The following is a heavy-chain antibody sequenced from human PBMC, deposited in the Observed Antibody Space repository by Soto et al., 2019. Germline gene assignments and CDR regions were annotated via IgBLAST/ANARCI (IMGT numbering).Heavy chain of an antibody. CDR1: GYTFTSYG. Sequence: EASLKVSCKASGYTFTSYGISWVREAPGQGLEWMGWISAYNGNTNYAQKLQGRVTMTTDPSTSTASMELRRLRSDDTAVYYRAPEGREYSSGWHYFDYWAQGTLVNVSS. J-gene: IGHJ4*02. D-gene: IGHD6-19*01. CDR3: APEGREYSSGWHYFDY. V-gene: IGHV1-18*01. CDR2: ISAYNGNT.